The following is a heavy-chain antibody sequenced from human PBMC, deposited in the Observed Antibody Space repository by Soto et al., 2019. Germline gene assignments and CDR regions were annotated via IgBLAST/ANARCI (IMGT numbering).Heavy chain of an antibody. CDR1: GFTFSSYA. CDR2: ISGSGGST. J-gene: IGHJ3*02. Sequence: EVQLLESGGGLVQPGGSLRLSCAASGFTFSSYAMSWVRQAPGKGLEWVSAISGSGGSTYYAVSVNGRFSFSRDNSKNTLYLQMNSLRAEDTAVYYCAKTANGWFSAFDIWGQGTMVTVSS. D-gene: IGHD6-19*01. CDR3: AKTANGWFSAFDI. V-gene: IGHV3-23*01.